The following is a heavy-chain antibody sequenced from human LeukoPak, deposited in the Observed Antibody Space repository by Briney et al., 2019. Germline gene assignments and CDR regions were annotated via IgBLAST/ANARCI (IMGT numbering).Heavy chain of an antibody. D-gene: IGHD1-7*01. CDR2: MNPNSGNT. Sequence: ASVKVSFKSSGYTFTSYDINWVRQATGQGLEWMGWMNPNSGNTGYAQKFQGRVTITRNTSISTAYMELSSLRSDDTAVYYCARVWAGTISRSSQSGNRRLTAGFDPWGQGTLVTVSS. CDR1: GYTFTSYD. V-gene: IGHV1-8*03. J-gene: IGHJ5*02. CDR3: ARVWAGTISRSSQSGNRRLTAGFDP.